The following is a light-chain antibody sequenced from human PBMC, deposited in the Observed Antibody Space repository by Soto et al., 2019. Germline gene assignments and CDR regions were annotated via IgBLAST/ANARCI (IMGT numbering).Light chain of an antibody. CDR1: QSVSSSY. CDR2: YAS. CDR3: QQYNNWPLT. V-gene: IGKV3-15*01. J-gene: IGKJ4*01. Sequence: EIVLTRSPGTLSLSPVERATLSCRASQSVSSSYLAWYQQKPGQAPRLLIYYASTMATGFPARFSGSGSGTEFTLTISSLQSEDFAVYYCQQYNNWPLTFGGATKVDIK.